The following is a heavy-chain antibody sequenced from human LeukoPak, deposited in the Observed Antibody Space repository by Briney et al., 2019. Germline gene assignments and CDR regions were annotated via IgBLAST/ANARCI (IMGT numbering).Heavy chain of an antibody. V-gene: IGHV3-64*04. J-gene: IGHJ4*02. CDR3: ARDENWGFDY. D-gene: IGHD7-27*01. Sequence: PGGSLRVSCSASGFTFSSYTMTWVRQAPGKGLEYVAAITSNGGNTNYADSVKGRFTISRDNSRNSLYLQLNSLRDEDTAVYYCARDENWGFDYWGQGSLVTVSS. CDR1: GFTFSSYT. CDR2: ITSNGGNT.